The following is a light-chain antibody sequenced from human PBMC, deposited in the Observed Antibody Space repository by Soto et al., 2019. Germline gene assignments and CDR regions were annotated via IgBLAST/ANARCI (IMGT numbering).Light chain of an antibody. CDR2: GAS. CDR1: QSVDSSF. CDR3: QQYVSSVT. V-gene: IGKV3-20*01. J-gene: IGKJ1*01. Sequence: EIVLTQSPGSLSLSPGARATLSCRASQSVDSSFFAWYQQKPGQAPRLLIYGASNRATGIPDRFSGRGSGTDFTLTIPGLEPEEVAVYYCQQYVSSVTFGQGTKVEIK.